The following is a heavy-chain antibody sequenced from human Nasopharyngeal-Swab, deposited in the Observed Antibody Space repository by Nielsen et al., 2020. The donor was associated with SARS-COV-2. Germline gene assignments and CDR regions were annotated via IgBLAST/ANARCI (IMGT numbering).Heavy chain of an antibody. CDR2: INPNSGGT. Sequence: ASVKVSCKASGYTFTGYYMHWVRQAPEQGLEWVGWINPNSGGTNYAQKFQGRVTMTRDTSISTAYMELSRLRSDDTAVYYCARDSRYSSSWYWSYYYYYGMDVWGQGTTVTVSS. CDR3: ARDSRYSSSWYWSYYYYYGMDV. J-gene: IGHJ6*02. V-gene: IGHV1-2*02. D-gene: IGHD6-13*01. CDR1: GYTFTGYY.